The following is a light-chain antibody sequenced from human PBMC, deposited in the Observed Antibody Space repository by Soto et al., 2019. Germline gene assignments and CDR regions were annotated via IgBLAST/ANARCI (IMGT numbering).Light chain of an antibody. CDR1: GSDVGSYNL. CDR3: SSYASSGTFVV. V-gene: IGLV2-23*03. Sequence: QSALTQPASVSGSPGQSITISCTGTGSDVGSYNLVSWYQQHPGKAPKLTIYEGNKRPSGVSTRFSGSKFGNTDSLTISGLEAEDEADYYCSSYASSGTFVVFGGGTKLTVL. J-gene: IGLJ2*01. CDR2: EGN.